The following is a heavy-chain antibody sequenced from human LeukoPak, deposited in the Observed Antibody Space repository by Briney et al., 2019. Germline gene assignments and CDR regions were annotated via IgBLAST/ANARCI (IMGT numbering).Heavy chain of an antibody. D-gene: IGHD5-24*01. CDR1: GGSISSSSYY. CDR2: IYYSGST. CDR3: ARVGDGI. Sequence: PSETLSLTCTVSGGSISSSSYYWGWIRQPPGKGLEWIGTIYYSGSTYYNPSLKSRVTISVDTSKNQFSLKLSSVTAADTAVYYCARVGDGIWGQGTLVTVSS. J-gene: IGHJ4*02. V-gene: IGHV4-39*07.